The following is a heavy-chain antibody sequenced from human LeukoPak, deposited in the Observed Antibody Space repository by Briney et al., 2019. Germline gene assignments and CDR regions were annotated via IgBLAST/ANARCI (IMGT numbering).Heavy chain of an antibody. Sequence: ASVKVSCRASGYSFTDYYMHWVRQAPGQGLEWMGWINPNSGDTNYAQKFQGRVTMTRATSITTAYMELSSLRSDDTAVYYCARDDRPAYEYSINYYVPAFDPWGRGAPVTVSS. CDR3: ARDDRPAYEYSINYYVPAFDP. J-gene: IGHJ5*02. V-gene: IGHV1-2*02. CDR2: INPNSGDT. D-gene: IGHD1-26*01. CDR1: GYSFTDYY.